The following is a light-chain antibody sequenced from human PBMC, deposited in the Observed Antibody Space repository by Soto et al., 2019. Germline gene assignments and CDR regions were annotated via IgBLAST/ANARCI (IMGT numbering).Light chain of an antibody. CDR3: ASHAGRGTVV. CDR2: GVS. J-gene: IGLJ3*02. V-gene: IGLV2-14*01. CDR1: SSDVGGYNY. Sequence: QSVLTQPASVSGSPGQSITISCTGTSSDVGGYNYVSWYQQHPGKAPKLMIYGVSNRPSGVSNRFSGSKSGNTASLTISGLQAEDEADYYCASHAGRGTVVFGGGTKLTVL.